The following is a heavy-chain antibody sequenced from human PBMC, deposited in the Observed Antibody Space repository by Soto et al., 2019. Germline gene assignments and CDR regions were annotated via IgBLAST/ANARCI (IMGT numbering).Heavy chain of an antibody. J-gene: IGHJ6*03. D-gene: IGHD6-13*01. CDR2: IYPGDSDT. Sequence: GESLKSSCKGSGYSFTSYWIGWVRQKTGKGLEWMGIIYPGDSDTRYSPSFQGQVTISADKSISTAYLQWSSLKASDTAMYYCAIIAAAGTKDYYYYYMDVWGKGTTVTVSS. V-gene: IGHV5-51*01. CDR3: AIIAAAGTKDYYYYYMDV. CDR1: GYSFTSYW.